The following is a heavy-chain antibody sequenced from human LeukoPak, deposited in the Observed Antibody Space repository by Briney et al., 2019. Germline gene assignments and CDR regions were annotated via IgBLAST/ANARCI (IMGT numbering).Heavy chain of an antibody. J-gene: IGHJ4*02. CDR2: IKQDGSKK. Sequence: GGSLRLSCAASGFTSNSYWMSWVRQAPGKGLEWVANIKQDGSKKSYVDSVKGRFTISRDNAKNSLYLQMNSLRAEDTAIYYCTRVGYIDEGIDYWGQGTLVTVSS. CDR1: GFTSNSYW. V-gene: IGHV3-7*04. D-gene: IGHD5-24*01. CDR3: TRVGYIDEGIDY.